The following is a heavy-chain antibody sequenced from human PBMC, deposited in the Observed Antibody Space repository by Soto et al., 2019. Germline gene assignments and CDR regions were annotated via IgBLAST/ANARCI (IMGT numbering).Heavy chain of an antibody. D-gene: IGHD3-22*01. CDR2: MSSDESKK. Sequence: SLRLSCAASGFTLSNYGMHWVRQAPGKGLEWVAVMSSDESKKYYADSVKGRFTISRDNSKNTLYLQMNSLRAEDTAVYYCAKGNFASSGKWGQGTLVTVSS. CDR3: AKGNFASSGK. V-gene: IGHV3-30*18. J-gene: IGHJ4*02. CDR1: GFTLSNYG.